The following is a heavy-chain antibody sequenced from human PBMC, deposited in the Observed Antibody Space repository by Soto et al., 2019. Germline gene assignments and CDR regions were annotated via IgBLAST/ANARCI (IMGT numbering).Heavy chain of an antibody. CDR2: IYPGDSDT. D-gene: IGHD6-13*01. CDR3: ARAGPSSWYYFDY. J-gene: IGHJ4*02. Sequence: GESLKISCKGSGYSFTSYWIGWVRQMPGKGLEWMGIIYPGDSDTRYSPSFQGQVTISADKSISTVYLQWSSLKASDTAMYYCARAGPSSWYYFDYWGQGTLVTVSS. CDR1: GYSFTSYW. V-gene: IGHV5-51*01.